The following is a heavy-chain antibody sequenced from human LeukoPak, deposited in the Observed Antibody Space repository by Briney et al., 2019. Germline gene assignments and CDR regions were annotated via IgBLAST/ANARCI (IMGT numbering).Heavy chain of an antibody. CDR3: AKDIRSYYYDSSGYYPDY. J-gene: IGHJ4*02. V-gene: IGHV3-9*01. CDR2: ISWNSGSI. Sequence: GGSLRLSCAASGFTFDDYAMHWVRQAPGKGLEWVSGISWNSGSIVYADSVKGRFTISRDNAKNSLYLQMNSLRAEDTALYYCAKDIRSYYYDSSGYYPDYWGQGTLVTVSS. D-gene: IGHD3-22*01. CDR1: GFTFDDYA.